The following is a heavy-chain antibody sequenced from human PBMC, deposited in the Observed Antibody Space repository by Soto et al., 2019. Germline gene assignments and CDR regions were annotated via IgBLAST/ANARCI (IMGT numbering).Heavy chain of an antibody. CDR1: GYSFTDYW. J-gene: IGHJ5*02. V-gene: IGHV5-10-1*01. CDR2: IDPRDSQS. D-gene: IGHD1-26*01. Sequence: GESLKISCKASGYSFTDYWITWVRQMPGKGLEWMGRIDPRDSQSNYSPSFQGHVTISADKSSSTAYLQWNSLKASDTAMYYCARTGYSNWLDPWGQGTLVTVSS. CDR3: ARTGYSNWLDP.